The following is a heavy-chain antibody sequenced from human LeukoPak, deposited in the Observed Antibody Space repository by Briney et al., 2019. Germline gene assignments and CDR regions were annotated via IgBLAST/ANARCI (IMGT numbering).Heavy chain of an antibody. CDR3: AKGSSGWYGLIDY. D-gene: IGHD6-19*01. Sequence: TGGSLRLSCAASGFTFDDYARHWVRQAPGKGLEWVSGISWNSGSIGYADSVKGRFTISRDNAKNSLYLQMNSLKAEDMALYYCAKGSSGWYGLIDYWGQGTLVTVSS. V-gene: IGHV3-9*03. CDR2: ISWNSGSI. CDR1: GFTFDDYA. J-gene: IGHJ4*02.